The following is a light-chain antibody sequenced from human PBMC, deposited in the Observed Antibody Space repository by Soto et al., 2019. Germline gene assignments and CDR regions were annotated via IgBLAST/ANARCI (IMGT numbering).Light chain of an antibody. CDR2: GVS. Sequence: QSVLTQPPSASGSPGQSVTISCTGTSSDVGAYNHVSWYQQHPGKAPKLMIYGVSKRPSGVPDRFSGSKSGNTASLTVSGLQADDEADYYCSSYAGNTNVVFGGGTKVTVL. CDR3: SSYAGNTNVV. CDR1: SSDVGAYNH. V-gene: IGLV2-8*01. J-gene: IGLJ2*01.